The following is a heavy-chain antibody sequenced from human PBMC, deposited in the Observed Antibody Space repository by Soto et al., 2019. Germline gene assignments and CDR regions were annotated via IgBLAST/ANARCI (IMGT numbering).Heavy chain of an antibody. CDR3: AREVLWSRYFDY. J-gene: IGHJ4*02. D-gene: IGHD3-10*01. CDR1: GSIFSNYV. Sequence: QVQLVESGGGVVQPGRSLRLSCAASGSIFSNYVMYWVRQAPGKGLEWVAFMSYDGTTKYYADSVKGRFTISRDNSKNTLYLQMNSLRPEDTGVYYCAREVLWSRYFDYWGQGTRVTVSS. V-gene: IGHV3-30-3*01. CDR2: MSYDGTTK.